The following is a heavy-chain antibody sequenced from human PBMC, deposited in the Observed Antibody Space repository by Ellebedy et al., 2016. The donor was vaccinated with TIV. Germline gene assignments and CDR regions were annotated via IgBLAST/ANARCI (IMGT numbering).Heavy chain of an antibody. D-gene: IGHD2-15*01. CDR1: GFTVSSNY. J-gene: IGHJ4*02. V-gene: IGHV3-53*01. CDR2: IYTGGST. Sequence: PGGSLRLSYAASGFTVSSNYMSWVRQAPGKGLEWVSVIYTGGSTYYPDSVKGRFTISRDSSKNTLYLQMNSLRADDTAVYYCASQHGSAWMEYYFDYWGQGTLVTVSS. CDR3: ASQHGSAWMEYYFDY.